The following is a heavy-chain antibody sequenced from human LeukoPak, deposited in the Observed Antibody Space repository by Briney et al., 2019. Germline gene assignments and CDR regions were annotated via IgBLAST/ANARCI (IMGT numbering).Heavy chain of an antibody. J-gene: IGHJ4*02. V-gene: IGHV3-7*01. CDR3: ARRYSYGYFDC. Sequence: GGSLRLSCVVSGFTFSSYWMSWVRQAPGKGLEWVANIKHDGADKYFVDSVKGRFTISRDNVKNSLFLQMNSLRAEDTAMYYCARRYSYGYFDCWGQGTLVTVSS. D-gene: IGHD5-18*01. CDR2: IKHDGADK. CDR1: GFTFSSYW.